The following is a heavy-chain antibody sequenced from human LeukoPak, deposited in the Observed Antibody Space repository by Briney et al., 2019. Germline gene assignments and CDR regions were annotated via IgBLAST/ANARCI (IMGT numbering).Heavy chain of an antibody. V-gene: IGHV1-18*01. Sequence: ASVKVSCKASGYTFTSYGISWVRQAPGQGLEWMGWISAYNGNTNYAQKLQGRVTMTTDTSTSTAYMELRSLRSDDTALYYCARDYCSGGSCYPGWFDPWGQGTLVTVSS. J-gene: IGHJ5*02. CDR3: ARDYCSGGSCYPGWFDP. CDR2: ISAYNGNT. CDR1: GYTFTSYG. D-gene: IGHD2-15*01.